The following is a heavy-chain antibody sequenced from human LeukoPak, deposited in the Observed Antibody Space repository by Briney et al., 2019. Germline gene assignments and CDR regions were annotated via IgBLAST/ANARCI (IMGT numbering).Heavy chain of an antibody. J-gene: IGHJ3*02. CDR1: GYSISSGYY. Sequence: PSETLSLTCTVSGYSISSGYYWSWIRQPPGKGLEWIGYIYYSGSTNYNPSLKSRVTISVDTSKNQFSLKLSSVTAADTAVYYCARKHYPDAFDIWGQGTMVTVSP. CDR2: IYYSGST. V-gene: IGHV4-61*01. CDR3: ARKHYPDAFDI. D-gene: IGHD1-26*01.